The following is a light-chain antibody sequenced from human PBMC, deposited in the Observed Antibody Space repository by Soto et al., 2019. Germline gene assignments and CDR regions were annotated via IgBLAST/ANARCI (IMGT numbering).Light chain of an antibody. J-gene: IGKJ1*01. CDR3: KQRYNWTLT. CDR1: QSVSGY. V-gene: IGKV3-11*01. CDR2: ADS. Sequence: LSLSPGETPTLSCRASQSVSGYIGWYQQKPGQAPRLLIYADSNRATGIPARFSGSGSGTDFTLTICRLEPEGLSVYYWKQRYNWTLTFGQGT.